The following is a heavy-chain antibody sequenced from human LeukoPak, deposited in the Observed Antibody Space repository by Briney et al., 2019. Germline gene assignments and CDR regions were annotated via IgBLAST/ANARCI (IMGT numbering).Heavy chain of an antibody. D-gene: IGHD3-10*01. CDR2: IYSGGTT. CDR3: ARAKPKNMVRGLIMRRESRYYFDY. V-gene: IGHV3-53*01. Sequence: GGSLRLSCAVSGFTVSGNYMSWVRQAPGKGLEWVSLIYSGGTTYYADSVKGRFTISRDNSKNTLYLQMNSLRAEDTAVYYCARAKPKNMVRGLIMRRESRYYFDYWGQGTLVTVSS. CDR1: GFTVSGNY. J-gene: IGHJ4*02.